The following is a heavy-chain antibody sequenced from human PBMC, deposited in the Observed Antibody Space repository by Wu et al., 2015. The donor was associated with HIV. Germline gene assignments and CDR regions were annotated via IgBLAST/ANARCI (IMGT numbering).Heavy chain of an antibody. J-gene: IGHJ6*02. Sequence: QLVQSGAEVKKPGSSVKVSCKASGGTFSSYSISWVRQAPGQGLEWMGGIIPIFGTANYAQKFQGRVTITTDESTSTAYMELSSLRSEDTAVYYCARGGEDHYGSGRVGCRYGTSWGQGTTVTVSS. D-gene: IGHD3-10*01. V-gene: IGHV1-69*05. CDR2: IIPIFGTA. CDR3: ARGGEDHYGSGRVGCRYGTS. CDR1: GGTFSSYS.